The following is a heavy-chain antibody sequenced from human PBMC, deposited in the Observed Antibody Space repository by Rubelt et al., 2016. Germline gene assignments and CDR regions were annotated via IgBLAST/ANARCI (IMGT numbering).Heavy chain of an antibody. CDR2: IWYDGSNK. CDR3: AKGVGSSWYWYFDL. J-gene: IGHJ2*01. Sequence: QVQLVESGGGVVQPGRSLRLSCAASGFTFSSFVMHWVRQAPGKGLEWVAVIWYDGSNKYYADSVKGRFTISRDNSKNTLYLQMNSLRAEDTAVYYCAKGVGSSWYWYFDLWGRGTLVTVSS. V-gene: IGHV3-33*06. D-gene: IGHD6-13*01. CDR1: GFTFSSFV.